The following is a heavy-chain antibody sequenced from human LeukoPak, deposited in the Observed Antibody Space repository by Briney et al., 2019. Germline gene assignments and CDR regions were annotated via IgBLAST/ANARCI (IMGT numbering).Heavy chain of an antibody. V-gene: IGHV1-24*01. CDR3: ATGQTTPVLVDTLHF. CDR1: GYTVTELS. D-gene: IGHD4-17*01. J-gene: IGHJ4*02. Sequence: ASVKVSCKVSGYTVTELSIHWVRQAPGKGLEWMGGFDPDEAETVFAGKFQDRVTMAEDTSTNTAYMELTSLRSEDTAVYYCATGQTTPVLVDTLHFWGQGTLVTVSS. CDR2: FDPDEAET.